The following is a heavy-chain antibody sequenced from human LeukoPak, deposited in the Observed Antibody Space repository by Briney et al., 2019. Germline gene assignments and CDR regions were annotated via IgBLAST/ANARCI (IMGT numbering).Heavy chain of an antibody. J-gene: IGHJ4*02. Sequence: GGSLRLSCAVSGFTFSSYWMSWVRQIPGKGLEWVANIKQDGSEKYFVDSVKGRFTISRDNVKSSLYLQMNSLRAEDTAVYYCAKGGDGYNYYFDYWGQETLVTVSS. CDR3: AKGGDGYNYYFDY. CDR1: GFTFSSYW. V-gene: IGHV3-7*03. D-gene: IGHD5-24*01. CDR2: IKQDGSEK.